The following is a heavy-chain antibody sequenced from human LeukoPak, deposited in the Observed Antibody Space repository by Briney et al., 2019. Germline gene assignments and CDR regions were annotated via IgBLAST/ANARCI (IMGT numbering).Heavy chain of an antibody. CDR2: INHSGST. D-gene: IGHD3-3*01. V-gene: IGHV4-34*01. J-gene: IGHJ1*01. Sequence: SETLSLTCAVYGGSFSGYYWSWIRQPPGKGLEWIGEINHSGSTNYNPSLKSRVTISVDTSKNQFSLKLSSVTAADTAVYYCARARTIFGTPRWVQHWGQGTLVTVSS. CDR1: GGSFSGYY. CDR3: ARARTIFGTPRWVQH.